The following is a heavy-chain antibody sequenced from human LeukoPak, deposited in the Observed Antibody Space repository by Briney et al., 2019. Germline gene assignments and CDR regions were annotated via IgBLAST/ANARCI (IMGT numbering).Heavy chain of an antibody. CDR1: GYTFTSYA. D-gene: IGHD3-22*01. CDR3: ARDGGYYDSSGYFISGGEGYFDY. V-gene: IGHV1-3*01. CDR2: INAGNGNT. Sequence: ASVKVSCKASGYTFTSYAMHWVRQAPGQRLEWMGWINAGNGNTKYSQKFQGRVTITRDTSASTAYMELRSLRSEDTAVYYCARDGGYYDSSGYFISGGEGYFDYWGQGTLVTVSS. J-gene: IGHJ4*02.